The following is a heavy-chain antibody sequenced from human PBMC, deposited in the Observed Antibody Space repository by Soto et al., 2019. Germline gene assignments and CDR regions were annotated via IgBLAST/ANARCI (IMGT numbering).Heavy chain of an antibody. D-gene: IGHD2-15*01. CDR3: ARDEGYCSGGSCNWFDP. CDR2: INPSGGST. J-gene: IGHJ5*02. V-gene: IGHV1-46*01. CDR1: GYTFTSYY. Sequence: GASVKVSCKASGYTFTSYYMHWVRQAPGQGLEWMGIINPSGGSTSYAQKFQGRVTMTRATSTSTVYMELSSLRSEDTAVYYCARDEGYCSGGSCNWFDPWGQGTLVTVSS.